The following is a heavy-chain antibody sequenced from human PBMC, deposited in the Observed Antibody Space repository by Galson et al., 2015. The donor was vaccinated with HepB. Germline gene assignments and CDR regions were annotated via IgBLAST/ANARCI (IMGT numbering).Heavy chain of an antibody. CDR3: TRLGDLSGYSSS. J-gene: IGHJ4*02. D-gene: IGHD2-2*01. Sequence: KVSCKASGGTFSSYAISWVRQAPGKGLEWVGRIGSKTNNYATAYTASVKGRFTISRDDSKNTAYLQMHSLRTEDTAVYYCTRLGDLSGYSSSWGRGTLVTVSS. CDR1: GGTFSSYA. CDR2: IGSKTNNYAT. V-gene: IGHV3-73*01.